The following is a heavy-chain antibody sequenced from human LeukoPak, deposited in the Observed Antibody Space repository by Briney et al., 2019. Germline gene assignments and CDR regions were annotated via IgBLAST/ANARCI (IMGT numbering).Heavy chain of an antibody. V-gene: IGHV3-23*01. D-gene: IGHD1-26*01. CDR3: AKDRFRQSGSFFDL. CDR2: ISDSGAAT. Sequence: GGSLRLSCAASGFTFSNYGMSWVRQAPGKGLERVSGISDSGAATYHADSVKGRLTISRDNSKSTLYLQMNNLGAEDTATYYCAKDRFRQSGSFFDLWGQGILVTVSS. CDR1: GFTFSNYG. J-gene: IGHJ4*02.